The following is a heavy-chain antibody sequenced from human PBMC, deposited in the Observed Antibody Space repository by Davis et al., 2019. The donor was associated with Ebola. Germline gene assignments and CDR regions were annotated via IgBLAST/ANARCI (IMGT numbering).Heavy chain of an antibody. D-gene: IGHD6-19*01. J-gene: IGHJ4*02. V-gene: IGHV3-73*01. CDR3: TAVAGTSDY. CDR1: GFTFSGSA. Sequence: GGSLRLSCAASGFTFSGSAMHWVRQASGNGLEWVGRFRSKANSYATAYAASVKGRFTISRDDSKNTAYLQMNSLKTEDTAVYYCTAVAGTSDYWGQGTLVTVSS. CDR2: FRSKANSYAT.